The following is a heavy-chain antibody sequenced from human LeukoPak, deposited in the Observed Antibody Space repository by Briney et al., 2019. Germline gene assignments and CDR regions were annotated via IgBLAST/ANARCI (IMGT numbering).Heavy chain of an antibody. CDR2: ISYDGSNK. V-gene: IGHV3-30*04. CDR3: ARDRDSGSYPLDY. Sequence: PGGSLRLSCAASGFTFSSYAMHWVRQAPGKGLEWVAVISYDGSNKYYADSVKGRFTISRDNSKNTLYLQMNSLRAEDTAVYYCARDRDSGSYPLDYWGQGTLVTVSS. CDR1: GFTFSSYA. J-gene: IGHJ4*02. D-gene: IGHD1-26*01.